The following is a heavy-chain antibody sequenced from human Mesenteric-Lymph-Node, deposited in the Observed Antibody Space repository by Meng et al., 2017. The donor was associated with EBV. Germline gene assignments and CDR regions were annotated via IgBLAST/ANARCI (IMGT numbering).Heavy chain of an antibody. Sequence: LPESRPGMLIPSATLSLTCAGAAGSSSSPHWGRWARQSPGKGLEWIGEIDHSGRTNYYPPLKSRVTISVDKSKSEFSLKLSSVTAADTAVYYCARAGSSGYSSFDYWGQGILVTVSS. J-gene: IGHJ4*02. CDR2: IDHSGRT. D-gene: IGHD3-22*01. V-gene: IGHV4-4*02. CDR3: ARAGSSGYSSFDY. CDR1: AGSSSSPHW.